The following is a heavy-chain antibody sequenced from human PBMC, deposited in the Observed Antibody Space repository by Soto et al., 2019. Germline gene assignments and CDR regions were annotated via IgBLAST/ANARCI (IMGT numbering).Heavy chain of an antibody. D-gene: IGHD6-19*01. CDR3: ARIEHQWLVYNWFDP. CDR1: GFSLSNARMG. Sequence: QVTLKESGPVLVKPTETLTLTCTVSGFSLSNARMGVSWIRQPPGKALEWLAHIFSNDEKSYSTSLKSRLTISQDTSKRQVVLTITNLDPVDTAKYYCARIEHQWLVYNWFDPWGQGTLVTVSS. J-gene: IGHJ5*02. V-gene: IGHV2-26*01. CDR2: IFSNDEK.